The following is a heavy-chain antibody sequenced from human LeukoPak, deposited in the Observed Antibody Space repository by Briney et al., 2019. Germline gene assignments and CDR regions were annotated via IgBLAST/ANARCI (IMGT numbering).Heavy chain of an antibody. CDR2: IYYSGST. Sequence: SGTLSLTCTVSGGSISSSSYYWGWIRQPPGKGLEWIGSIYYSGSTYYNPSLKSRVTISVDTSKNQFSLKLSSVTAADTAVYYCARGAPAWFASWGQGTLVTVSS. CDR3: ARGAPAWFAS. CDR1: GGSISSSSYY. J-gene: IGHJ4*02. D-gene: IGHD3-10*01. V-gene: IGHV4-39*07.